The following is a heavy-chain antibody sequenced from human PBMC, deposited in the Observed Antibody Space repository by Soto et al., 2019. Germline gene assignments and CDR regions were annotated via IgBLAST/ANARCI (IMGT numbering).Heavy chain of an antibody. V-gene: IGHV4-61*01. D-gene: IGHD2-15*01. CDR1: GGSVSSGSYY. J-gene: IGHJ4*02. CDR3: ASRGYCSGGSCYPPFDY. CDR2: IYYSGST. Sequence: SETLSLTCSVSGGSVSSGSYYWSWIRQPPGEGLEWIGYIYYSGSTNYNPSLKSRVTISVDTSKNQFSLKLSSVTAADTAVYCCASRGYCSGGSCYPPFDYGGEGTLVTVPS.